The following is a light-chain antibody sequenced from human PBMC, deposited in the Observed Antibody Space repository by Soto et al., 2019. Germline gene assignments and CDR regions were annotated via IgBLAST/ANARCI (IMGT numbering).Light chain of an antibody. CDR3: TSYTTSFTYV. CDR1: SSDVDGYNF. V-gene: IGLV2-14*03. J-gene: IGLJ1*01. CDR2: DVS. Sequence: QSVLTQPASVSGSHGQSITIFCTETSSDVDGYNFVSWYQHHPGKAPKLIIYDVSNRPSGVSSRFSGFKSGNTASLTVSGLQAEDEADYYCTSYTTSFTYVFGTGTKVTVL.